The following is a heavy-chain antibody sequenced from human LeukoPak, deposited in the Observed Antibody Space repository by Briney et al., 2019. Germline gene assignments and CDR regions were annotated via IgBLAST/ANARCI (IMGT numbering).Heavy chain of an antibody. CDR2: INPNSGGT. Sequence: ASVKVSCKASGYTFTGYYMHWVRQAPGQGLEWMGWINPNSGGTNYAQKFQGWVTMTRDTSISTAYMELSRLRSDDTAVYYCAKEASAFMVRGVHADYWGQGILVTVSS. CDR1: GYTFTGYY. D-gene: IGHD3-10*01. J-gene: IGHJ4*02. V-gene: IGHV1-2*04. CDR3: AKEASAFMVRGVHADY.